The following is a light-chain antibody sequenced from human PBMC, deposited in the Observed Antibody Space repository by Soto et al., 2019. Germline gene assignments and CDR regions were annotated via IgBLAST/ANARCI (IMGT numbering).Light chain of an antibody. Sequence: EIVLTQSQAALSLSPGERATLSCRASQSVSSYLAWYQQKPGQAPRLLIYDASNRATGIPARFSGSGSGTDFTLTISSLEPEDFAVYYCQQRRNWPPITFGQGTRLEIK. J-gene: IGKJ5*01. V-gene: IGKV3-11*01. CDR2: DAS. CDR3: QQRRNWPPIT. CDR1: QSVSSY.